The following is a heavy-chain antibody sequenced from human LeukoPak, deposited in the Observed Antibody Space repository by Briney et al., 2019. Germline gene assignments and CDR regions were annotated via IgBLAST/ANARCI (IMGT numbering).Heavy chain of an antibody. Sequence: PGGSLRLSCAASGFSFSTYAMTWVRQAPGKGLEWVSVVYSGGSTYYADSVKGRFTISRDNSKNTLYLQMNSLRAEDTAVYYCARGSLGPAYWGRGTLVAVSS. V-gene: IGHV3-53*01. J-gene: IGHJ4*02. CDR1: GFSFSTYA. CDR3: ARGSLGPAY. CDR2: VYSGGST. D-gene: IGHD3-10*01.